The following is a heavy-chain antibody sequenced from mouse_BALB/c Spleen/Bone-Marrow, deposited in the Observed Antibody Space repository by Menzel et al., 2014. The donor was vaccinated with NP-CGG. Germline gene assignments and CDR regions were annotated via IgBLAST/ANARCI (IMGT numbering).Heavy chain of an antibody. CDR1: GYTFXSYF. CDR3: AYYRYDEYFDV. D-gene: IGHD2-14*01. V-gene: IGHV1S56*01. CDR2: IYPGDGST. Sequence: QVQLQQSGPELVKPGASVKMSCKASGYTFXSYFIHWVKQRPGQGLEWIGWIYPGDGSTKYNEKFKGKTTLTADKSSSTAYMLLSSLTSEDSAIFFCAYYRYDEYFDVWGAGTTVTVSS. J-gene: IGHJ1*01.